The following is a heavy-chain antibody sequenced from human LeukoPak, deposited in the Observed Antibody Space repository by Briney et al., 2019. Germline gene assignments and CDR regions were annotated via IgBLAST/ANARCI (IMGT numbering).Heavy chain of an antibody. Sequence: GGSLRLSCTASGFTFSTYTMNWVRQAPGKGLEWVSSISSGSSYISYADSVKGRFTISRDNAKNSLNLQMNSLRAEDTAVYYCARAGRRRPNYYFEYWGQGTLVTVSS. V-gene: IGHV3-21*01. CDR1: GFTFSTYT. CDR2: ISSGSSYI. CDR3: ARAGRRRPNYYFEY. J-gene: IGHJ4*02.